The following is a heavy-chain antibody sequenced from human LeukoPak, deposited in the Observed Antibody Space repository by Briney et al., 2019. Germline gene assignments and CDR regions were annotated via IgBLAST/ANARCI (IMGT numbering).Heavy chain of an antibody. J-gene: IGHJ4*02. CDR3: ATDRAISMVRIFDY. CDR1: GYTLTELS. CDR2: FDPEDGET. V-gene: IGHV1-24*01. Sequence: ASVKVSCKVSGYTLTELSMHWVRQAPGKGLEWVGGFDPEDGETIYAQKFQGRVTMTEYTSTDTAYMDLSSLRSEDTAVYYCATDRAISMVRIFDYWGQGTLVTVSS. D-gene: IGHD3-10*01.